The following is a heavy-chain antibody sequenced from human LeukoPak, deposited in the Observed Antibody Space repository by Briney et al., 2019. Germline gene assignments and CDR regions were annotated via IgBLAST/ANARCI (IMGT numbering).Heavy chain of an antibody. CDR3: ARGLDHQSAAPPYFDY. J-gene: IGHJ4*02. Sequence: SQTLSLTCAVSGGSISSGGYYWSWIRQPPGRGLEWIGEINHSGSTNYNPSLKSRVTISVDTSKNQFSLKLSSVTAADTAVYYCARGLDHQSAAPPYFDYWGQGTLVTVSS. CDR2: INHSGST. CDR1: GGSISSGGYY. V-gene: IGHV4-30-2*01. D-gene: IGHD6-13*01.